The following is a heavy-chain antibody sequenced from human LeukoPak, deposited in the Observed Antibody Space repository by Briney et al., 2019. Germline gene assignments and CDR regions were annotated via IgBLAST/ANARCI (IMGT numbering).Heavy chain of an antibody. D-gene: IGHD3-22*01. CDR1: GYTFTSYG. Sequence: ASVKVSCKASGYTFTSYGISWVRQAPGQGLEWMGWISAYNGNTNYAQKLQGRVTMTTDTSTRTAYMELRSLRSDDTAVYYCAREYYYDSSGYSDYWGQGTLVTVSS. J-gene: IGHJ4*02. CDR3: AREYYYDSSGYSDY. CDR2: ISAYNGNT. V-gene: IGHV1-18*01.